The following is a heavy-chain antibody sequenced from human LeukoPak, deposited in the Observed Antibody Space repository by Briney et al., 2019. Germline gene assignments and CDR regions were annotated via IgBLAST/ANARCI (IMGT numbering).Heavy chain of an antibody. CDR2: IYHSGST. J-gene: IGHJ4*02. CDR3: ALPSVAGYYFDY. D-gene: IGHD6-19*01. V-gene: IGHV4-38-2*01. Sequence: SETLSLTCAVSGYSISSGYYWGWIRQPPGKGLEGIGSIYHSGSTYHNPSLKSRVTISVDTSKNQFSLKLSSVTAADTAVYYCALPSVAGYYFDYWGQGTLVTVSS. CDR1: GYSISSGYY.